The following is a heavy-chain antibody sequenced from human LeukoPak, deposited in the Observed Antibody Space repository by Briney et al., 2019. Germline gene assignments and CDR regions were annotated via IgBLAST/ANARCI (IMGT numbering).Heavy chain of an antibody. CDR2: INHSGST. J-gene: IGHJ3*02. V-gene: IGHV4-34*01. CDR1: GGSFSGYY. CDR3: ARGPGIQLWLEEVMGAFGI. D-gene: IGHD5-18*01. Sequence: SETLSLTCAVYGGSFSGYYWSWIRQPPGKGLGWIGEINHSGSTNYNPSLKSRVTISVDTSKNQFSLKLSSVTAADTAVYYCARGPGIQLWLEEVMGAFGIWGQGTMVTVSS.